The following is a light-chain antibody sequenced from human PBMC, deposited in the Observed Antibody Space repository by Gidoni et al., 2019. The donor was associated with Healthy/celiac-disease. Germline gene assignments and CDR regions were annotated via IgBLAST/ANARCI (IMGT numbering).Light chain of an antibody. J-gene: IGKJ5*01. CDR2: AAS. Sequence: IHMTQHPSSLSASVGDRVTITRRASQRISSYLTWYQQKPGKAPKLLIYAASSLQSGVPSRFSGSGSGTDFTLTISSLQPEDFAAYYCQQSCSTPLTFGQGTRLEIK. V-gene: IGKV1-39*01. CDR1: QRISSY. CDR3: QQSCSTPLT.